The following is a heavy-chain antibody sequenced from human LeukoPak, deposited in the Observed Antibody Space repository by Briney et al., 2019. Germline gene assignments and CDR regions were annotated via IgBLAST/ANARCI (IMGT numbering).Heavy chain of an antibody. V-gene: IGHV3-48*01. D-gene: IGHD6-13*01. CDR3: ARDSASCIAAVNAFDI. CDR1: GFTFSSYS. Sequence: GGSLRLSCAASGFTFSSYSMNWVRQAPGKGLEWVSYISSSSSTIYYADSVKGRFTISRDNAKNSLYLQMNSLRAEDTAVYYCARDSASCIAAVNAFDIWGQGTMVTVSS. CDR2: ISSSSSTI. J-gene: IGHJ3*02.